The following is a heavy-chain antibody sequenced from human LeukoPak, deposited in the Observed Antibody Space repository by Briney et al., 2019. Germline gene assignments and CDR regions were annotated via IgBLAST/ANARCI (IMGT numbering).Heavy chain of an antibody. J-gene: IGHJ6*02. CDR1: GFTFSEYY. CDR3: ARDTNNGFDV. V-gene: IGHV3-11*01. CDR2: ISSSGRLM. Sequence: KPGGSLRLSCAASGFTFSEYYIYWIRQAPGKGLEWVSHISSSGRLMQYADSVRGRFTITRDNAQNFMSLQMNNLKPEDTAVYYCARDTNNGFDVWGRGTTVTVS. D-gene: IGHD1-14*01.